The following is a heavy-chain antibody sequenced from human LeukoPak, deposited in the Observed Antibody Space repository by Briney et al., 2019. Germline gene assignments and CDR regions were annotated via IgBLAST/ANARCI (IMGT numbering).Heavy chain of an antibody. J-gene: IGHJ4*02. CDR3: ARDRAGSYYDFWSGPLGNY. Sequence: PSETLSLTCTVSGGSISSGDYYWSWIRQPPGKGLEWIGYIYYSGSTYYNPSLKSRVTISVDTSKNQFSLKLSSVTAADTAVYYCARDRAGSYYDFWSGPLGNYWGQGTLVTVSS. V-gene: IGHV4-30-4*08. CDR1: GGSISSGDYY. D-gene: IGHD3-3*01. CDR2: IYYSGST.